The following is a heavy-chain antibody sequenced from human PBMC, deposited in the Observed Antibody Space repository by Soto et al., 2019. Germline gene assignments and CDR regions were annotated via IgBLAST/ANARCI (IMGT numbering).Heavy chain of an antibody. CDR2: ISYDGSNK. V-gene: IGHV3-30*18. Sequence: GGSLRLSCAASGFTFSSYAMSWVRQAPGKGLEWVAVISYDGSNKYYADSVKGRSTISRDNSKNTLYVHMNSLRAEDTAVYYCAKHKRSSGWSQGYYYSMDVWGQGTTVTVSS. J-gene: IGHJ6*02. CDR1: GFTFSSYA. CDR3: AKHKRSSGWSQGYYYSMDV. D-gene: IGHD6-19*01.